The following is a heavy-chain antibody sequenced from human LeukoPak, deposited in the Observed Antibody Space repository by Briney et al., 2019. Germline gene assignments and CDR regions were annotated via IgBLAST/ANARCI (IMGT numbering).Heavy chain of an antibody. J-gene: IGHJ4*02. V-gene: IGHV3-23*01. Sequence: GGSLRLSCAASGFTFSSHGMNWVRQAPGKGLEWVSGITGSGANAYYADSVKGRFTISRDNSKNTLYLQMNSLRAEDTAVYYCANTAMVFDYWGQGTLVTVSS. CDR2: ITGSGANA. D-gene: IGHD5-18*01. CDR3: ANTAMVFDY. CDR1: GFTFSSHG.